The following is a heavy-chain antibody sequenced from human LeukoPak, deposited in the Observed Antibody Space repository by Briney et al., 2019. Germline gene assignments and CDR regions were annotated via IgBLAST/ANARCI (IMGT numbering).Heavy chain of an antibody. J-gene: IGHJ6*02. CDR2: IYYSGST. Sequence: SETLPLTCTVSGDSTSSDRYYGGWVRQPPGKGLEWIGNIYYSGSTYYNPSLKSRVTMSVDTSKNQFFLKLNSVTAADTAVYYCARGDVGATLDFYYFDMDVWGRGTTVTVSS. CDR3: ARGDVGATLDFYYFDMDV. V-gene: IGHV4-39*02. CDR1: GDSTSSDRYY. D-gene: IGHD1-26*01.